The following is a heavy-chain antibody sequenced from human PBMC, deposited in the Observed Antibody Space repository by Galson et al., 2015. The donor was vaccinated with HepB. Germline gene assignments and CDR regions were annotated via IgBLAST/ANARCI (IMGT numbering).Heavy chain of an antibody. CDR2: IKQDGSEK. V-gene: IGHV3-7*01. CDR1: GFTFSDHW. J-gene: IGHJ4*02. Sequence: SLRLSCAASGFTFSDHWMSWVRQAPGKGLEWVASIKQDGSEKHYVDSVKGRFTISRDNAKDSLYLQMNSLRAEDTAVFYCAAGGGLFDYWGQGTLVTVSS. D-gene: IGHD2-15*01. CDR3: AAGGGLFDY.